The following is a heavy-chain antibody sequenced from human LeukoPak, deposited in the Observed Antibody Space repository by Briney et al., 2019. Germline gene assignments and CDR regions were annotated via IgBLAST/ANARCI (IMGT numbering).Heavy chain of an antibody. Sequence: MSSETLSLTCTVSGGSISSGGYYWSWIRQHPGKGLEWIGYIYYSGSTYYNPSLKSRVTISVDTSKNQFSLKLSSVTAADTAVYYCARDPGCSSTSCYYMDVWGKGTTVTVSS. CDR2: IYYSGST. D-gene: IGHD2-2*01. CDR1: GGSISSGGYY. CDR3: ARDPGCSSTSCYYMDV. J-gene: IGHJ6*03. V-gene: IGHV4-31*03.